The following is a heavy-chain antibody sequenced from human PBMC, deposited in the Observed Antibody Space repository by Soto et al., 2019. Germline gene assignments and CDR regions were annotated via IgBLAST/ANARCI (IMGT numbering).Heavy chain of an antibody. CDR1: GFTFSNAW. J-gene: IGHJ1*01. Sequence: GGSLRLSCAASGFTFSNAWMNWVRQAPGKGLEWVGRIKSKTDGGTTDYAAPVKGRFTISRDDSKNTLYLQMNSLKTEDTAVYYCTTGSPYSCNRFQNWGQGTLVTVSS. CDR2: IKSKTDGGTT. D-gene: IGHD6-13*01. CDR3: TTGSPYSCNRFQN. V-gene: IGHV3-15*07.